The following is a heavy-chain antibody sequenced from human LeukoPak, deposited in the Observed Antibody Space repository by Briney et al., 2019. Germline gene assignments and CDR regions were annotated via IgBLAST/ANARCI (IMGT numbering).Heavy chain of an antibody. CDR1: GGSFSGYY. J-gene: IGHJ4*02. CDR3: ARGTIQLWLDY. V-gene: IGHV4-34*01. CDR2: INHRGST. D-gene: IGHD5-18*01. Sequence: SETLSLTCAVYGGSFSGYYWNWIRQPPGKGLEWIGEINHRGSTNYNPSLKSRVTIAVDTSKNQFSLKLSSVTAADTAVYYCARGTIQLWLDYWGQGTLVTVSS.